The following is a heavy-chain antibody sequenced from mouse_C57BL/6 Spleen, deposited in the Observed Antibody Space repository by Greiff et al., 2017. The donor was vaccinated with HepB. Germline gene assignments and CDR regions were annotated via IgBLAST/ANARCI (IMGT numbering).Heavy chain of an antibody. J-gene: IGHJ3*01. Sequence: EVQVVESGGGLVKPGGSLKLSCAASGFTFSDYGMHWVRQAPEKGLEWVAYISSGSSTIYYADTVKGRFTISRDNAKNTLFLQMTSLGSGDTAMYYCARRYGKYVGTWFAYWGQGTLVTVAA. CDR2: ISSGSSTI. V-gene: IGHV5-17*01. CDR3: ARRYGKYVGTWFAY. D-gene: IGHD2-10*02. CDR1: GFTFSDYG.